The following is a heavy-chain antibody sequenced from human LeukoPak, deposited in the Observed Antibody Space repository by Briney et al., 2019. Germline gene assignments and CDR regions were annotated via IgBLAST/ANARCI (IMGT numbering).Heavy chain of an antibody. CDR3: ARVDYYYYYMDV. Sequence: SETLSLTCTVSGGSISSGSYYWSWIRQPPGKGLEWIGYIYYSGSTNYNPSLKSRVTISVDTPKNQFSLKLSSVTAADTAVYYCARVDYYYYYMDVWGKGTTVTISS. CDR1: GGSISSGSYY. V-gene: IGHV4-61*01. J-gene: IGHJ6*03. CDR2: IYYSGST.